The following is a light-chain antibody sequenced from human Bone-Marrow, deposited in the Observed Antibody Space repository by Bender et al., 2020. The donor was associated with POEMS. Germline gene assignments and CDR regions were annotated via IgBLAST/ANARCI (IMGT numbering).Light chain of an antibody. Sequence: QSALTQPASVSGSPGHSITLSCTGTSSDIGGSDYVSWYQHHPSKAPKLIISGGYYRPSGVSSRLSGYKSGNTASLTISGLLAEDEADYYYCSSTNNNNMVLGGGAKLTVL. CDR2: GGY. CDR3: CSSTNNNNMV. CDR1: SSDIGGSDY. J-gene: IGLJ2*01. V-gene: IGLV2-14*01.